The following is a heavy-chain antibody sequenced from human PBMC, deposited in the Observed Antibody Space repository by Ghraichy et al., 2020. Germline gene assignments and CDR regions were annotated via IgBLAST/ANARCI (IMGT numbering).Heavy chain of an antibody. CDR1: GFNFRSYA. D-gene: IGHD3-10*01. Sequence: GILNISCAASGFNFRSYAMSWVRQAPGKGLEWVSTLGADGRSTFYADSVKGRFTISRDKSKRTMYLQMNSLRADDTAVYYCAKEGGRLGEGAFDVWGQGTKVTVSS. V-gene: IGHV3-23*01. CDR3: AKEGGRLGEGAFDV. J-gene: IGHJ3*01. CDR2: LGADGRST.